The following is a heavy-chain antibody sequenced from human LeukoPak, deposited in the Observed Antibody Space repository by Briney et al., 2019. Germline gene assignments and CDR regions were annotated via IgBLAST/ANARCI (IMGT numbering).Heavy chain of an antibody. D-gene: IGHD5-18*01. CDR2: IIPIFGTA. Sequence: SVKVSCKASGGTFSSDAISWVRQAPGQGLEWMGGIIPIFGTANYAQKFQGRVTINADESTSTAYMELSSLRSEDTAVYYCARSFGSAMADDAFDIWGQGTMVTVSS. CDR1: GGTFSSDA. J-gene: IGHJ3*02. V-gene: IGHV1-69*01. CDR3: ARSFGSAMADDAFDI.